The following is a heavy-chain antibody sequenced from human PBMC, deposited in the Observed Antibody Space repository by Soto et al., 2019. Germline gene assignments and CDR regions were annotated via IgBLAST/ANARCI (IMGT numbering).Heavy chain of an antibody. D-gene: IGHD6-6*01. Sequence: QVQLVESGRGVVQPGRSLRLSCADSGFSFNTYGMHWVRQAPGKGLEWVAVISSDGSNKYYADSVKGRFTISRDNSKNTLYLQMDSLRADDTAVYYCARGTSSSSGWYFEYWGQGTLVTVSS. CDR2: ISSDGSNK. CDR1: GFSFNTYG. V-gene: IGHV3-30*03. CDR3: ARGTSSSSGWYFEY. J-gene: IGHJ4*02.